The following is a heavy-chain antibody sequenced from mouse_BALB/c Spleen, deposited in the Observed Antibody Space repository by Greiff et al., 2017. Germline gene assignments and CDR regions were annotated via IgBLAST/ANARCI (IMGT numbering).Heavy chain of an antibody. J-gene: IGHJ2*01. Sequence: DVKLVESGGGLVKPGGSLKLSCAASGFTFSSYTMSWVRQTPEKRLEWVATISSGGSYTYYPDSVKGRFTISRDNAKNTLYLQMSSLKSEDTAMYYCTRDAGLGDYWGQGTTLTVSS. D-gene: IGHD3-1*01. CDR2: ISSGGSYT. V-gene: IGHV5-6-4*01. CDR1: GFTFSSYT. CDR3: TRDAGLGDY.